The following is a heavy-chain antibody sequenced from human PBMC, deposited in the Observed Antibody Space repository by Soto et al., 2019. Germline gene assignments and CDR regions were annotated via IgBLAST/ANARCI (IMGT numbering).Heavy chain of an antibody. Sequence: QVQLQESGPGLVKPSETLSLTCTVSGDSISNFYWSWIRQPTGKGLESVGRISARGRTNYNPSLQRRVAMSLDTSKNQFSLRLTSLSAADTAVYFCARGMGRYFDLWGRGTLVTVFS. J-gene: IGHJ2*01. CDR1: GDSISNFY. CDR2: ISARGRT. V-gene: IGHV4-4*07. D-gene: IGHD3-16*01. CDR3: ARGMGRYFDL.